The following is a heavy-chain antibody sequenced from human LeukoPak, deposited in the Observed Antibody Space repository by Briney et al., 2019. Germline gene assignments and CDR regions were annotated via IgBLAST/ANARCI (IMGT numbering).Heavy chain of an antibody. CDR2: TRYDGSNK. Sequence: GGSLRLSCAASGFTFSSYGMHWVRQAAGKGLEWVAFTRYDGSNKYYADSVKGRFTISRDNSKNSLYLQMNSLRAEDTAVYYCAKGGDRGTYYFDYWGQGILVTVSS. CDR3: AKGGDRGTYYFDY. V-gene: IGHV3-30*02. D-gene: IGHD7-27*01. CDR1: GFTFSSYG. J-gene: IGHJ4*02.